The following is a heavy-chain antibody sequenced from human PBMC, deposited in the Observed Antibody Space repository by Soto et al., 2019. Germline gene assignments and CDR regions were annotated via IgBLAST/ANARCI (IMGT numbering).Heavy chain of an antibody. V-gene: IGHV3-48*03. CDR2: ISSSGSTI. CDR3: ASLLKDNWNYGLED. D-gene: IGHD1-7*01. CDR1: GFTFSSYE. Sequence: PGGSLRLSCAASGFTFSSYEMNWVRQAPGKGLEWVSYISSSGSTIYYADSVKGRFTISRDNAKNSLYLQMNSLRAEDTAVYYCASLLKDNWNYGLEDWGQGTLITVYS. J-gene: IGHJ4*02.